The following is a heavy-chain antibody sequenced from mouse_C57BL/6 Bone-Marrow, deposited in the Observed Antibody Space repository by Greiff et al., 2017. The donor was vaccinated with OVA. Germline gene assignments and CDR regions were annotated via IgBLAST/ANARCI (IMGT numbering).Heavy chain of an antibody. V-gene: IGHV1-81*01. D-gene: IGHD2-4*01. CDR1: GYTFTSYG. Sequence: VQLQQSGAELARPGASVKLSCKASGYTFTSYGISWVKQRTGQGLEWIGEIYPRSGNTYYNEKFKGKAPLTADKSHSTAYMELLSLTSDDSAVDFCARKDYDYDGYFDVWGTGTTVTVSS. CDR3: ARKDYDYDGYFDV. J-gene: IGHJ1*03. CDR2: IYPRSGNT.